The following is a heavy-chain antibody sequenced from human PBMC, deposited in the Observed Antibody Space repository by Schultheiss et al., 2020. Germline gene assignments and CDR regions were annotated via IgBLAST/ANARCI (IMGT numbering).Heavy chain of an antibody. V-gene: IGHV3-64*01. Sequence: GESLKISCAASGFNLGSYAMHWVRQAPGKGLEYVSSISSNGGFTYYANSVKGRFTISRDTSKNMLYLQMGSLRVEDMAVYYCARGAAAGTFDPWGQGTLVTVS. J-gene: IGHJ5*02. CDR3: ARGAAAGTFDP. CDR1: GFNLGSYA. D-gene: IGHD6-13*01. CDR2: ISSNGGFT.